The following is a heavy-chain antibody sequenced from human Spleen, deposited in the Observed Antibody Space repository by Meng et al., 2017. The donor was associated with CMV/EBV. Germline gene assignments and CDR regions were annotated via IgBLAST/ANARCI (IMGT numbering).Heavy chain of an antibody. CDR2: VYYSGTT. Sequence: ESLKISCTVSGGSISGYYWSWIRQPPGRGLEWIAYVYYSGTTNYNPSLKSRLTISVDTSRNQFSLNLTSVTAADTAVYYCARGVDFLSNDRPFDFWGQGTLVTVSS. V-gene: IGHV4-59*01. J-gene: IGHJ4*02. D-gene: IGHD3-3*01. CDR3: ARGVDFLSNDRPFDF. CDR1: GGSISGYY.